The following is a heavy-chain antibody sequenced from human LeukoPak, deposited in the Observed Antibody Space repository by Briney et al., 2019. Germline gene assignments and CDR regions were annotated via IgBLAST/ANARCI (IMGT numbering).Heavy chain of an antibody. Sequence: SETLSLTCTVSGGSISSSSYYWGWIRQPPGKGLEWNGGIYYSGSTYYNPSLKSRVTISVDTSKNQFSLKLSSVTAAETAVYYCARDPSTEWLLSNWFDPWGQGTLVTVSS. CDR1: GGSISSSSYY. V-gene: IGHV4-39*07. J-gene: IGHJ5*02. CDR3: ARDPSTEWLLSNWFDP. D-gene: IGHD3-3*01. CDR2: IYYSGST.